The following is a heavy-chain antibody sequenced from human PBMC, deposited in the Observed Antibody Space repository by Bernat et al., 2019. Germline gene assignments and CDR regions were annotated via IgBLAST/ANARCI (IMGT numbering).Heavy chain of an antibody. J-gene: IGHJ5*02. CDR1: GGTFSSYA. D-gene: IGHD2-15*01. CDR3: ASDSGVAATGEDWFDP. V-gene: IGHV1-69*01. Sequence: QVQLVQSGAEVKKPGSSVKVSCKASGGTFSSYAISCVRQAPGQGLEWMGGIIPIFGTANYAQKFQGRVTITADESTSAAYMELSSLRSEDTAVYYCASDSGVAATGEDWFDPWGQGTLVTVSS. CDR2: IIPIFGTA.